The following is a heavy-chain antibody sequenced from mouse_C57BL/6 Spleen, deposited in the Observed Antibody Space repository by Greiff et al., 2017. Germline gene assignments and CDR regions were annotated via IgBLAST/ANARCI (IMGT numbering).Heavy chain of an antibody. CDR2: IDPSDSYT. J-gene: IGHJ4*01. Sequence: VQLQQPGAELVMPGASVKLSCKASGYTFTSYWMHWVKQRPGQGLEWIGEIDPSDSYTNYNQKFKGKSTLTVDKSSSTAYMQLSSLTSEDSAVYYCAREGLTTVVATKGAMDYWGQGTSVTVSS. CDR3: AREGLTTVVATKGAMDY. D-gene: IGHD1-1*01. CDR1: GYTFTSYW. V-gene: IGHV1-69*01.